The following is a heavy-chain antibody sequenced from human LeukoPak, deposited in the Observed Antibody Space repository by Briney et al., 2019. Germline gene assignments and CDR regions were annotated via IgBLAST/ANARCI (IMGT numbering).Heavy chain of an antibody. CDR1: GFTFSNAW. CDR3: TTGFWFHYMDV. J-gene: IGHJ6*03. V-gene: IGHV3-15*01. D-gene: IGHD3-9*01. Sequence: PWGSLRLSCAASGFTFSNAWMSWVRQAPGKGLEWVGRIKSKTDGGTTDYAAPVKGRFTISRDDSKNTLYLQMNSLKTEDTAVYYSTTGFWFHYMDVWGKGTTVTVSS. CDR2: IKSKTDGGTT.